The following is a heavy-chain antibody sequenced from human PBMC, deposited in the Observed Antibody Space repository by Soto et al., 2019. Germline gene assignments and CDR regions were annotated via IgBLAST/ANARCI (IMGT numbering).Heavy chain of an antibody. D-gene: IGHD3-9*01. J-gene: IGHJ5*02. CDR2: MNPNSGNT. Sequence: ASVKVSCKASGYTFTSYDINWVRQATGQGLEWMGWMNPNSGNTGYAQKFQGRVTMTRNTSISTAYMELSSLRSEDTAVYYCARGALPYFDRLQLRNNRFDPWGQGTLVTVYS. V-gene: IGHV1-8*01. CDR3: ARGALPYFDRLQLRNNRFDP. CDR1: GYTFTSYD.